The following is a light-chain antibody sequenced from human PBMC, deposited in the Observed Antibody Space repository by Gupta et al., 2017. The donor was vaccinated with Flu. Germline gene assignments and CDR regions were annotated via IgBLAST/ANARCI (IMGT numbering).Light chain of an antibody. V-gene: IGKV1-9*01. CDR3: QQLYNYGT. J-gene: IGKJ3*01. CDR2: GAS. CDR1: QGISSY. Sequence: DIQLTQSPSFLSASVGDRVTITCRASQGISSYLAGYQQKPGKAPKLLIYGASTLQSGVPSRFSGSGSGTEFTLTIYSLQPEDFATYYCQQLYNYGTFGPGTKVDIK.